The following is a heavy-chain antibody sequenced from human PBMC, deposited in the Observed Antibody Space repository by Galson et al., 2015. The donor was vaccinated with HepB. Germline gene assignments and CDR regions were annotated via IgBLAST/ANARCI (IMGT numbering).Heavy chain of an antibody. V-gene: IGHV7-4-1*02. J-gene: IGHJ6*03. Sequence: SVKVSCKASGYNFNIYAMNWVRQAPGQGLEWMGWINANTGNPTYAQGFTGRFVFSLDTSVSTAYLQISSLKDEDTAVYYCAREAPGYDYYMDVRGKGTTITVSS. D-gene: IGHD6-6*01. CDR2: INANTGNP. CDR3: AREAPGYDYYMDV. CDR1: GYNFNIYA.